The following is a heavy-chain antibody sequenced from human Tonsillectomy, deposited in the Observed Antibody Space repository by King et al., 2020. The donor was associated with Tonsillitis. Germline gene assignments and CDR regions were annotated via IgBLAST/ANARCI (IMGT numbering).Heavy chain of an antibody. J-gene: IGHJ3*01. D-gene: IGHD3-22*01. V-gene: IGHV3-23*04. CDR2: ISGNSINT. CDR1: GFTFRSYA. Sequence: VQLVESGGGLVQPGGSLRLSCAASGFTFRSYAMSWVRQAPGKGLEWVSAISGNSINTYYADSVKGRFTISRDNSKNTVFLQINSLRAEDTAVYYCAKDLEISSGYYYPRAFDFWGQGTMVTVSS. CDR3: AKDLEISSGYYYPRAFDF.